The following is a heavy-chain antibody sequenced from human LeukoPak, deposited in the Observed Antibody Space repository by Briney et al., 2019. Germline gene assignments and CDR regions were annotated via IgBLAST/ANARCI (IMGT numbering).Heavy chain of an antibody. Sequence: ASVKVSCKASGYTFTGHYLHWVRQAPGQELERMGWINSNSGATNSAQKFQGRVTLTRDTSISTAYMELSRLRSDDTAVYYCARVPLVSTIPFDYWGQGTLVTVSS. CDR1: GYTFTGHY. CDR2: INSNSGAT. V-gene: IGHV1-2*02. CDR3: ARVPLVSTIPFDY. D-gene: IGHD5/OR15-5a*01. J-gene: IGHJ4*02.